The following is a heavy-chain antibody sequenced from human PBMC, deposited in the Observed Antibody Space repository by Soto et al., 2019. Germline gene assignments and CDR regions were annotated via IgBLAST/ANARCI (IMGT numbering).Heavy chain of an antibody. V-gene: IGHV3-74*01. J-gene: IGHJ4*02. CDR3: VRTSLVVAAATREDY. CDR2: INSDGSST. Sequence: EVQLVESGGGLVQPGESLRLSCAASGFTFSSYWMHWVRQAPGKGLVWVSRINSDGSSTSYAGSVKGRFTISRDNANNTLYLQMNSLRAEDTTLYYCVRTSLVVAAATREDYWGQGTLVTVSS. D-gene: IGHD2-15*01. CDR1: GFTFSSYW.